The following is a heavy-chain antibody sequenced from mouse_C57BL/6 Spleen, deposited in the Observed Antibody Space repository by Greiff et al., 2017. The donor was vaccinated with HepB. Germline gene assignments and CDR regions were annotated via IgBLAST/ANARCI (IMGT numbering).Heavy chain of an antibody. CDR2: IHPNSGST. CDR3: ARSYYGSSRFDY. Sequence: VKLQQPGAELVKPGASVKLSCKASGYTFTSYWMHRVKQRPGQGLEWIGMIHPNSGSTNYNEKFKSKATLTVDKSSSTAYMQLSSLTSEDSAVYYCARSYYGSSRFDYWGQGTTLTVSS. CDR1: GYTFTSYW. D-gene: IGHD1-1*01. V-gene: IGHV1-64*01. J-gene: IGHJ2*01.